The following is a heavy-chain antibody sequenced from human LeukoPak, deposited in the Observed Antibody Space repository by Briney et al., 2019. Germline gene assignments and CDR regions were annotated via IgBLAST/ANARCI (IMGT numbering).Heavy chain of an antibody. Sequence: SETLSLTCTVSGGSISSYYWSWIRQPAGKGLEWIGRIYTSGSTNYNPSLKSRVTMSVDTSKNQFSLKLSSVTAADTAVYYCARRDSSGYCFKDMDYWGQGTLVTVSS. V-gene: IGHV4-4*07. CDR2: IYTSGST. CDR1: GGSISSYY. D-gene: IGHD3-22*01. J-gene: IGHJ4*02. CDR3: ARRDSSGYCFKDMDY.